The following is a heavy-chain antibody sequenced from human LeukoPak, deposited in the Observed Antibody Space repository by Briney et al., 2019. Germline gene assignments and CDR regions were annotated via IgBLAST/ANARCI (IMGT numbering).Heavy chain of an antibody. J-gene: IGHJ5*02. CDR2: ISSSSSYI. Sequence: GGSLRLSCAASGFTFSSYSMNWVRQAPGKGLEWVSSISSSSSYIYYADSVKGRFTISRDHAKNSLYLQMNSLRAEDTAVYYCAWSSSFSSSWVNWFDPWGQGTLVTVSS. V-gene: IGHV3-21*01. CDR3: AWSSSFSSSWVNWFDP. D-gene: IGHD6-13*01. CDR1: GFTFSSYS.